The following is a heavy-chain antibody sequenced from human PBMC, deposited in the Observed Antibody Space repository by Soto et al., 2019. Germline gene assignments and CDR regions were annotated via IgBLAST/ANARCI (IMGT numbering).Heavy chain of an antibody. CDR2: VSYDGKYK. CDR3: VKESGGSGRDNDFDT. J-gene: IGHJ4*02. V-gene: IGHV3-30*18. D-gene: IGHD2-15*01. Sequence: QVHLVESGGGVAQPGMSLRLSCVASGFTFHHYAIDWVRQAPGKGLEWVAVVSYDGKYKDYAESVKGRFTISRDNSNKVVYLQMESLRPEDTAIYYCVKESGGSGRDNDFDTWGQGTQVTVSS. CDR1: GFTFHHYA.